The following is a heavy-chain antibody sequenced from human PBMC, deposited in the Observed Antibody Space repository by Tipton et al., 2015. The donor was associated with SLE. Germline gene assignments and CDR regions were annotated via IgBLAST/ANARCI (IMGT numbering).Heavy chain of an antibody. CDR3: AKERRDYADGYFDL. D-gene: IGHD4-17*01. Sequence: RSLRLSCAASGFTFSSYGVHWVRQAPGKGLEWVAVIWYDGSNKYYADSVKGRFTISRDNAKNSLYLQMNSLRAEDTALYYCAKERRDYADGYFDLWGRGTLVTVSS. J-gene: IGHJ2*01. CDR2: IWYDGSNK. V-gene: IGHV3-33*03. CDR1: GFTFSSYG.